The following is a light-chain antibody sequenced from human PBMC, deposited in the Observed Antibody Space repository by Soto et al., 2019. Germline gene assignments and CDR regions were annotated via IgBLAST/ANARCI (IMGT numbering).Light chain of an antibody. V-gene: IGLV2-8*01. CDR2: EVY. CDR3: SSYVGTNSYV. CDR1: SSDVGGYNY. Sequence: QSALTQPPSVSGSPGQSVTISCTGTSSDVGGYNYVSWYQQHPGKAPKLIIYEVYKRPSGVPDRFSGSKSGNTAALTVSGLQAEYEADYYCSSYVGTNSYVFGTGTKVTVL. J-gene: IGLJ1*01.